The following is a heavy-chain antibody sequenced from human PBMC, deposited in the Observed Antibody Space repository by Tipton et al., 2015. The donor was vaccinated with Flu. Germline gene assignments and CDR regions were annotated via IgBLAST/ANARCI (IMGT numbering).Heavy chain of an antibody. CDR3: ARDGVAAAGGDY. CDR1: GGSISSSNW. V-gene: IGHV4-4*02. Sequence: SLRLSCAVSGGSISSSNWWSWVRQPPGKGPEWIGEIYHSGSTNYNPSLKSRVTISVDKSKNQFSLKLSSVTAADTAVYYCARDGVAAAGGDYWGQGTLVTVSS. CDR2: IYHSGST. J-gene: IGHJ4*02. D-gene: IGHD6-13*01.